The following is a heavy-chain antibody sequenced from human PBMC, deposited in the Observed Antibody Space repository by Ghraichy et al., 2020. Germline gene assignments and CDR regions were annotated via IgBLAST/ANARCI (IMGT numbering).Heavy chain of an antibody. V-gene: IGHV3-15*01. CDR2: IKSRTHGGTT. CDR1: GLTFDDAW. Sequence: GGSLRLSCATSGLTFDDAWMSWVRQAPGKGLEWVGRIKSRTHGGTTDYAAPVKGRFTVSRDVSKNTLYLQMNSLKTEDTAIYYCTTDAPAMIDFDFWGQGTLVSVSS. CDR3: TTDAPAMIDFDF. D-gene: IGHD3-22*01. J-gene: IGHJ4*02.